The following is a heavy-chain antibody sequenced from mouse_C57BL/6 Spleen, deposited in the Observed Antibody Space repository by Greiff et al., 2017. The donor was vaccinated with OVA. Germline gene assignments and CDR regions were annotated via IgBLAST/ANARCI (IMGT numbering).Heavy chain of an antibody. CDR2: IYPGDGDT. J-gene: IGHJ2*01. D-gene: IGHD1-1*01. CDR1: GYAFSSSW. V-gene: IGHV1-82*01. CDR3: ARDFITTVVATPFDY. Sequence: QVQLQQSGPELVKPGASVKISCKASGYAFSSSWMNWVKQRPGKGLEWIGRIYPGDGDTNYNGKFKGKATLTADKSSSTAYMQLSSPTSEDSAVYFCARDFITTVVATPFDYWGQGTTLTVSS.